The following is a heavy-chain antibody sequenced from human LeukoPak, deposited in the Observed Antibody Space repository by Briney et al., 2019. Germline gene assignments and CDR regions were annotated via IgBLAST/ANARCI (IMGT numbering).Heavy chain of an antibody. CDR3: AKDQGITMIAFDY. CDR2: IWYDGSNK. D-gene: IGHD3-22*01. CDR1: GFTFSSYG. V-gene: IGHV3-33*06. Sequence: PGGSLRLSCAASGFTFSSYGMHWVRQAPGKGLEWVAVIWYDGSNKYYADPVRGRFTISRDNSKNTLYLQMNSLRAEDTAVYYCAKDQGITMIAFDYWGQGTLVTVSS. J-gene: IGHJ4*02.